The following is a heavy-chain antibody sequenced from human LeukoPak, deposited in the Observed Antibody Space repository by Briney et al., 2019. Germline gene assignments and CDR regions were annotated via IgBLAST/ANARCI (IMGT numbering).Heavy chain of an antibody. CDR2: ISSSSSYI. CDR3: ARDTAYEVSMDDY. CDR1: GFTFSSYS. J-gene: IGHJ4*02. Sequence: KAGGSLRLSCAASGFTFSSYSMNWVRQAPGKGLEWVSSISSSSSYIYYADSVKGRFTISRDNAKNSLYLQMNSLRAEDTAVYYCARDTAYEVSMDDYWGQGTLVTVSS. D-gene: IGHD2-8*01. V-gene: IGHV3-21*04.